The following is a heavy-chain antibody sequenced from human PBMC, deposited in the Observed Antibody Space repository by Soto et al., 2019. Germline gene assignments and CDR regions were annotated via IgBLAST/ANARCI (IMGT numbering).Heavy chain of an antibody. D-gene: IGHD2-15*01. J-gene: IGHJ6*02. CDR2: VYSSGTT. CDR1: GGSMSSYY. V-gene: IGHV4-4*07. Sequence: PSETLSLTCTVSGGSMSSYYWSWIRQPAGKGLEWIGRVYSSGTTYYNASLKSRVTMSIDTSKKQFSLNLTSVTAADTAVYYCARSHVVIAATYGMDVWGQGTTVTVSS. CDR3: ARSHVVIAATYGMDV.